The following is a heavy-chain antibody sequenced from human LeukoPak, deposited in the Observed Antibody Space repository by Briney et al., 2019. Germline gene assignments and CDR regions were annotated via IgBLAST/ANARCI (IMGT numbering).Heavy chain of an antibody. J-gene: IGHJ4*02. Sequence: PGGSLILSCVASGFTFSSYVMHWVRQAPGKGLEWVALIWYDGSDTYYADSVKGRFTISRDNSKNTLYLQMNSLRAEDTAVYYCAKQMATIPFDYWGQGTLVTVSS. CDR3: AKQMATIPFDY. D-gene: IGHD5-24*01. CDR2: IWYDGSDT. V-gene: IGHV3-33*06. CDR1: GFTFSSYV.